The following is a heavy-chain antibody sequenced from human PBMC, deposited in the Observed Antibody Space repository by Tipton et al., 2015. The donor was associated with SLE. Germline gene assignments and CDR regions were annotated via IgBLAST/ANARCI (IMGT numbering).Heavy chain of an antibody. CDR2: VHHSGST. CDR3: ARQPVYYYYYMDV. V-gene: IGHV4-34*01. CDR1: GGSFSGYY. Sequence: TLSLTCAVNGGSFSGYYWNWIRQTPGKGLEWIGEVHHSGSTNYNPSLKSRVTISVDTSKNQFSLKLSSVTAADTAVYYCARQPVYYYYYMDVWGKGTTVTVSS. J-gene: IGHJ6*03.